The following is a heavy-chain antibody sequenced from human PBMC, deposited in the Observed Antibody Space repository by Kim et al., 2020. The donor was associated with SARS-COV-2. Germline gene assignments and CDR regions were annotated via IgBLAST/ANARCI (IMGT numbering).Heavy chain of an antibody. V-gene: IGHV4-39*01. CDR1: GGSISSSSYY. CDR2: IYYSGST. CDR3: ARHVRRVPQYGMDV. J-gene: IGHJ6*02. Sequence: SETLSLTCTVSGGSISSSSYYWGWIRQPPGKGLEWIGSIYYSGSTYYNPSLKSRVTISVDTSKNQFSLKLSSVTAADTAVYYCARHVRRVPQYGMDVWGQGTTVTVSS. D-gene: IGHD3-10*01.